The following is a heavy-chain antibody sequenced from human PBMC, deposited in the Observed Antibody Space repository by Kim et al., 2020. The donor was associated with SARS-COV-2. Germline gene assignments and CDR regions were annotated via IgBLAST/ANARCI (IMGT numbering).Heavy chain of an antibody. J-gene: IGHJ4*02. CDR1: GGSFSGYY. CDR3: ARVSSGWDDY. CDR2: INHSGST. Sequence: SETLSLTCAVYGGSFSGYYWSWIRQPPGKGLEWIGEINHSGSTNYNPSLKSRVTISVDTSKNQFSLKLSSVTAADTAVYYCARVSSGWDDYWGQGTLVTV. D-gene: IGHD6-19*01. V-gene: IGHV4-34*01.